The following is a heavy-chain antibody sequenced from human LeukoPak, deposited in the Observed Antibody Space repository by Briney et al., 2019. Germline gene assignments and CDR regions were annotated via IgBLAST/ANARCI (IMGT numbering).Heavy chain of an antibody. Sequence: GGSLRLSCAASGFTFSSNWMSWVRQAPGKRLEWVANIKQDGSEKYYVDSVKGRFTISRDNAKNSLYLQMNSLRAEDTAVYYCARRTYCSSTSCYTFDYWGQGTLVTVSS. V-gene: IGHV3-7*03. CDR1: GFTFSSNW. J-gene: IGHJ4*02. CDR2: IKQDGSEK. CDR3: ARRTYCSSTSCYTFDY. D-gene: IGHD2-2*02.